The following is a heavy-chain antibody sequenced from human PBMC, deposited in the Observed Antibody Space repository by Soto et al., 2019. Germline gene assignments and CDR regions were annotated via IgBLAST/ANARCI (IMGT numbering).Heavy chain of an antibody. Sequence: ASVKVSCKASGGTFSSYAISWVRQAPGQGLEWMGGIIPIFGTANYAQKFQGRVTITADKSTSTAYMELSSLRSEDTAVYYCARSLQLASRGYFDYWGQGTLVTVS. D-gene: IGHD5-18*01. J-gene: IGHJ4*02. V-gene: IGHV1-69*06. CDR1: GGTFSSYA. CDR2: IIPIFGTA. CDR3: ARSLQLASRGYFDY.